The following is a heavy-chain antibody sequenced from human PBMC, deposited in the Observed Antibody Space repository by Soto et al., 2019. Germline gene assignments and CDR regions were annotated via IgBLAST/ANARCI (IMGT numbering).Heavy chain of an antibody. D-gene: IGHD3-3*01. CDR1: GYSFTSYW. J-gene: IGHJ5*02. CDR2: IYPGDSDT. V-gene: IGHV5-51*01. CDR3: ARRATIFGVGMHWFDP. Sequence: PGESLKISCKGSGYSFTSYWIGWVRQMPGKGLERMGIIYPGDSDTRYSPSFQGQVTISADKSISTAYLQWSSLKASDTAMYYCARRATIFGVGMHWFDPWGQGTLVTVSS.